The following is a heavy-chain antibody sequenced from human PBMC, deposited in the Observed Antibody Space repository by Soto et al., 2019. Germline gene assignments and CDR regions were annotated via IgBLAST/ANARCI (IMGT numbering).Heavy chain of an antibody. CDR2: IYYSGST. J-gene: IGHJ4*02. V-gene: IGHV4-39*01. D-gene: IGHD3-10*01. CDR3: ARVGGFGATTIDY. Sequence: SETLSLTCTVSGGSISSSSYYWGWIRQPPGKGLEWIGSIYYSGSTYYNPSLKSRVTISVDTSKNQFSLKLSSVTAADTAVCYCARVGGFGATTIDYWGQGTLVTVSS. CDR1: GGSISSSSYY.